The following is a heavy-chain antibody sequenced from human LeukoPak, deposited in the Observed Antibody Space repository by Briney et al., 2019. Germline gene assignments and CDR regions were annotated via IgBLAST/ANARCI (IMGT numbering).Heavy chain of an antibody. CDR3: AKDWVYEYIVVVPAAENWFDP. CDR2: IRYDGSNK. CDR1: GFTFSSYG. Sequence: PGGSLRLSCAASGFTFSSYGMHWVRQAPGKGLEWVAFIRYDGSNKYYADSVKGRLTISRDNPKNTLYLQMNSLRAEDTAVYYCAKDWVYEYIVVVPAAENWFDPWGQGTLVTVSS. J-gene: IGHJ5*02. V-gene: IGHV3-30*02. D-gene: IGHD2-2*01.